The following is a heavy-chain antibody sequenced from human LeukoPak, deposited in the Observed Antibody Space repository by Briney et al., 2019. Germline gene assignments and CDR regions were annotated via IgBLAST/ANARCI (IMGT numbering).Heavy chain of an antibody. CDR1: GGSINNNNW. Sequence: SETLSLTCAVSGGSINNNNWWTWVRQPPGKGLEWIGEIFHSGSTNYSPSLRSRVIISVDKSKNQFSLKLNSVTAADTAVYYCARGGGTPTTVATPFDYWGQGTLVTVSS. CDR3: ARGGGTPTTVATPFDY. CDR2: IFHSGST. D-gene: IGHD4-23*01. J-gene: IGHJ4*02. V-gene: IGHV4-4*02.